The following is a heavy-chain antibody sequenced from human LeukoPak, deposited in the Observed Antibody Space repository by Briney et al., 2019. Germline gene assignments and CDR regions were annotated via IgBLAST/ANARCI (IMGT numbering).Heavy chain of an antibody. V-gene: IGHV1-2*02. D-gene: IGHD2-15*01. CDR3: ARRDIVFGFHN. CDR2: LNPDSGAT. J-gene: IGHJ4*02. CDR1: GYTFTGFY. Sequence: ASVKVSCKASGYTFTGFYIHWVRQAPGQGLEWMGWLNPDSGATDFAQKFQGRVTMTRDTSISTAYMELRRLRSDDTAVYLCARRDIVFGFHNWGQGALVTVSS.